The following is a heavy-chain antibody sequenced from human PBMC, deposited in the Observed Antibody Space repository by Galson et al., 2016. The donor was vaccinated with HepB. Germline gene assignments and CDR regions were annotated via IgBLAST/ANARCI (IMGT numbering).Heavy chain of an antibody. J-gene: IGHJ4*02. Sequence: ETLSLTCTVSDDSVSTYYWTWIRQSPGKGLEWIGNIYYSGSTNYNPSLKSRVTLSIDTSKNLFSLRLTSVTAADTAMYSCARASGEMATSDFDSWGPGALVTVSS. V-gene: IGHV4-59*02. CDR2: IYYSGST. D-gene: IGHD5-24*01. CDR1: DDSVSTYY. CDR3: ARASGEMATSDFDS.